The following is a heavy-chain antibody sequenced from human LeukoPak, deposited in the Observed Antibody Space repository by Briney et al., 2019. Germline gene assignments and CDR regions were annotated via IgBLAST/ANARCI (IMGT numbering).Heavy chain of an antibody. J-gene: IGHJ6*03. D-gene: IGHD4-17*01. CDR2: IYPGDSDT. V-gene: IGHV5-51*01. Sequence: GESLKISCKGSGYSFTSYWIGWVRQMPGKGLEWMGIIYPGDSDTRYSPSFQGQVTISADKSISTAYLQWGSLKASDTAMYYCATTTTVTPYYYYYMDVWGKGTTVTVSS. CDR1: GYSFTSYW. CDR3: ATTTTVTPYYYYYMDV.